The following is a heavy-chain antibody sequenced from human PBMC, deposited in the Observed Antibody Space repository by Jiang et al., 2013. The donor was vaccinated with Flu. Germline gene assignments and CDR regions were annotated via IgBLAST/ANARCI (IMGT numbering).Heavy chain of an antibody. Sequence: VRKPGSSVKVSCKASGDTLTSYGISWVRQAPGQGLEWMGGIIPIFGTSDFAQKFQGRLTITADASTGTAYMELSGLHSDDTAVYYCARGVGGYSHGYILYWGQGTLVTVS. J-gene: IGHJ4*02. CDR1: GDTLTSYG. D-gene: IGHD5-18*01. V-gene: IGHV1-69*01. CDR3: ARGVGGYSHGYILY. CDR2: IIPIFGTS.